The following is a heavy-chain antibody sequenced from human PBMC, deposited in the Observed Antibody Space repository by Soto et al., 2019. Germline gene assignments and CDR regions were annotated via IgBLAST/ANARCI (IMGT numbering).Heavy chain of an antibody. CDR2: IYYSGST. Sequence: QLQLQESGPGLVKPSETLSLTCTVSGGSISSSSYYWGWIRQPPGKGLEWIGSIYYSGSTYYNPSLKSRVTISVDTSKNQFSLKLSSVTAADTAVYYCARQLTVTTTDYWGQGTLVTVSS. J-gene: IGHJ4*02. D-gene: IGHD4-17*01. CDR1: GGSISSSSYY. CDR3: ARQLTVTTTDY. V-gene: IGHV4-39*01.